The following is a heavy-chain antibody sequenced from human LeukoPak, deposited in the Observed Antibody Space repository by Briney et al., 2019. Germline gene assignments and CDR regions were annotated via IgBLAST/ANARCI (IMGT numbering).Heavy chain of an antibody. CDR2: IYYSGST. CDR1: GGSISSGGYY. D-gene: IGHD6-13*01. V-gene: IGHV4-31*03. Sequence: PSETLSLTCTVSGGSISSGGYYWSWIRQHPGKGLEWIGYIYYSGSTYYNPSLKSRVTISLDTSKNQFSLKLSSVTAADTAVYYCARYPYSSSWYEPPNYYYYGMDVWGQGPTVTVSS. CDR3: ARYPYSSSWYEPPNYYYYGMDV. J-gene: IGHJ6*02.